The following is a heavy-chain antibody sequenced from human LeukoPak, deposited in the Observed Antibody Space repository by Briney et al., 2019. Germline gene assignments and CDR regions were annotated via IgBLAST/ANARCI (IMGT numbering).Heavy chain of an antibody. J-gene: IGHJ4*02. V-gene: IGHV1-69*13. D-gene: IGHD3-16*01. CDR1: GYTFTSYY. CDR3: AREYAGGADY. Sequence: SVKVSCKASGYTFTSYYMHWVRQAPGQGLEWMGGIIPIFGTANYAQKFQGRVTITADESTSTAYMELSSLRSEDTAVYYCAREYAGGADYWGQGTLVTVSS. CDR2: IIPIFGTA.